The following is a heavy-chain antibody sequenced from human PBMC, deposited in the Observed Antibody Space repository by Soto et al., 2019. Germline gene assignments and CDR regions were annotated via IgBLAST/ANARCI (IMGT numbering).Heavy chain of an antibody. CDR2: ISGNGGDT. J-gene: IGHJ5*02. Sequence: GGSLRLSCAASGFTFSDFAMNWVRQIPGKRLEWVSGISGNGGDTYYADSVTGRFTISRDNSKNTLFLQMNNLRAEDTAIYHCMKGGCSGVSCGWFDPWGQGTLVTVSS. CDR3: MKGGCSGVSCGWFDP. D-gene: IGHD2-15*01. V-gene: IGHV3-23*01. CDR1: GFTFSDFA.